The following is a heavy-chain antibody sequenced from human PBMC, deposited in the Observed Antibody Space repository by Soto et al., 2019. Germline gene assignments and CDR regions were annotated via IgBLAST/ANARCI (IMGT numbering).Heavy chain of an antibody. CDR1: GGSISSYY. CDR3: ARVRDIVVVPAASWFDP. CDR2: IYYSGST. J-gene: IGHJ5*02. Sequence: SETLSLTCTVSGGSISSYYWSWIRQPPGKGLEWIGYIYYSGSTNYNPSLKSRVTISVDTSKNQFSLKLSSVTAADTAVYYCARVRDIVVVPAASWFDPWGQGTLVTVSS. V-gene: IGHV4-59*01. D-gene: IGHD2-2*01.